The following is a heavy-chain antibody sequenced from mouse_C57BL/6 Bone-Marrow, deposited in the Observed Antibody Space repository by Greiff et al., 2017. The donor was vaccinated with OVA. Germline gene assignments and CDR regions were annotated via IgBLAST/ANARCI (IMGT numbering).Heavy chain of an antibody. D-gene: IGHD1-1*01. V-gene: IGHV1-85*01. CDR2: IYPRDGGT. CDR1: GYTFTSYD. Sequence: VQLVESGPELVKPGASVKLSCKASGYTFTSYDINWVKQRPGQGLEWIGWIYPRDGGTTYNQKFKGKATLTVDTSSSTAYMELHSLTSEDSAVNVGARSGYDGRMYGGDYWGQGTTRTVSS. J-gene: IGHJ2*01. CDR3: ARSGYDGRMYGGDY.